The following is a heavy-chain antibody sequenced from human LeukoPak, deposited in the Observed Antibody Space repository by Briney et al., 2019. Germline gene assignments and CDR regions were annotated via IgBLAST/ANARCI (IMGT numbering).Heavy chain of an antibody. J-gene: IGHJ4*02. V-gene: IGHV3-23*01. CDR2: ISPRGDIT. Sequence: GGSLRLSCAASGFTVSSNYMSWVRQAPGKGLEWVSGISPRGDITYYADSVKGRFTISRDNSKNTLFLEVISLTAEDTAVHYCAKDDAWLRFGEWSQGTLVAVSS. CDR1: GFTVSSNY. D-gene: IGHD3-10*01. CDR3: AKDDAWLRFGE.